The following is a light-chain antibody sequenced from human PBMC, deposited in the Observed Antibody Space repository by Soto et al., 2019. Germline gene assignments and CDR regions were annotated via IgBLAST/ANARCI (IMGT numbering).Light chain of an antibody. CDR1: QTGSNSY. J-gene: IGKJ1*01. Sequence: IVLTQSPGTLSLSPGERATLSFSSSQTGSNSYLAWYQHKSGQAPRLLIYGVYTRASGIPDRFSGSGSGTEFTLTITRLEPEDSAVYFCQHYGYSQWTFGQGTKVDIK. CDR3: QHYGYSQWT. V-gene: IGKV3-20*01. CDR2: GVY.